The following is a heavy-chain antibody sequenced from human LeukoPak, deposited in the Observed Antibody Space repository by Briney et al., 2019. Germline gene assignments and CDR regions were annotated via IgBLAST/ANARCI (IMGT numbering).Heavy chain of an antibody. J-gene: IGHJ4*02. CDR2: IYYSGST. Sequence: SETLSLTCTVSGGSISSYYWSWIRQPPGKGLEWIGYIYYSGSTNYNPSLKSRVTISVDTSKNQFSLELSSVTAADTAVYYCARHGPYSLYFDYWGQGTLVTVSS. CDR1: GGSISSYY. V-gene: IGHV4-59*08. CDR3: ARHGPYSLYFDY. D-gene: IGHD2-21*01.